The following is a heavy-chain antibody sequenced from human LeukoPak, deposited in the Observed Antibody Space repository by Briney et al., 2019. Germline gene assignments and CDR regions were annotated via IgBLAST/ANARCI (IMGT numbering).Heavy chain of an antibody. CDR1: GGSISNRNW. D-gene: IGHD6-13*01. Sequence: SETLSLTCTVSGGSISNRNWWSWVRQSPGKGLEWIGEIYHSGSTNYNPSLKSRVTMSVDKSKKQFSLNLSSVTAADTAVYYCARRIAAADAFDIWGQGTMVTVSS. V-gene: IGHV4-4*02. J-gene: IGHJ3*02. CDR2: IYHSGST. CDR3: ARRIAAADAFDI.